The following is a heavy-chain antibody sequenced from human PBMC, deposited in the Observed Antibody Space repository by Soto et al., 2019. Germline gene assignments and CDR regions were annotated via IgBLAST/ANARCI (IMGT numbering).Heavy chain of an antibody. D-gene: IGHD6-13*01. CDR3: TTGLSLYSSPINP. CDR2: IKSKTDGGTT. J-gene: IGHJ5*02. CDR1: GFTFSNAW. V-gene: IGHV3-15*01. Sequence: GGSLRLSCAASGFTFSNAWMSWVRQAPGKGLEWVGRIKSKTDGGTTDYAAPVKGRFTISRDDSKNTLYLQMNSLKTEDTAVYYCTTGLSLYSSPINPWGQGTLVTVSS.